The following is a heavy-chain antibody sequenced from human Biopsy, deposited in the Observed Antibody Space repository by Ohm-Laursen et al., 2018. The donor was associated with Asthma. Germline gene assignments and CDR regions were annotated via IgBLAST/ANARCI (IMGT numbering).Heavy chain of an antibody. J-gene: IGHJ4*02. Sequence: ASVKVSCKASGYNFIRHSLSWVRQAPGQGPEWMGWIHTNTGNPTYAHGFTGRYVFSLDTSASTAYLQISRLKSEDTAVYYCARVQRDFSTGYFTFDNWGQGTLVTVSS. CDR1: GYNFIRHS. CDR3: ARVQRDFSTGYFTFDN. CDR2: IHTNTGNP. V-gene: IGHV7-4-1*02. D-gene: IGHD3/OR15-3a*01.